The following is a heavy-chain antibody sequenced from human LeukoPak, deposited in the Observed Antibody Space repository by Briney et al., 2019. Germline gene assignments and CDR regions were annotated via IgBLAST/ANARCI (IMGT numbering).Heavy chain of an antibody. CDR2: ISVYNGQT. CDR1: GYTFTSYY. D-gene: IGHD3-22*01. Sequence: ASVKVSCKASGYTFTSYYMHWVRQAPGQGLEWMGWISVYNGQTKYAQKFQGRVTMTTETSTSTAYMELRSLKSDDTAVYYCARTMDGSGYYAFDYWGQGTLVTVSS. J-gene: IGHJ4*02. CDR3: ARTMDGSGYYAFDY. V-gene: IGHV1-18*04.